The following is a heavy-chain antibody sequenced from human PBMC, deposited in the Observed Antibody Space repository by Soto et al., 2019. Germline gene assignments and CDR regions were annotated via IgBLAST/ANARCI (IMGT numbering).Heavy chain of an antibody. J-gene: IGHJ4*02. CDR2: IIPIFGTT. CDR3: ARAYKTYYYDISGYYYDY. D-gene: IGHD3-22*01. V-gene: IGHV1-69*13. Sequence: GASVKVSGKASGGNFSNYAIFWVRQAPGQGLEWMGGIIPIFGTTNYAHQFQDRVTITADQFTSTAYMELGSLRSDDTAVYYCARAYKTYYYDISGYYYDYWGQGTLVTVSS. CDR1: GGNFSNYA.